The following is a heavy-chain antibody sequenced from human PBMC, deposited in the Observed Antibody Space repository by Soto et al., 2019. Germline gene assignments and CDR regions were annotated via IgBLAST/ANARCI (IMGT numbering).Heavy chain of an antibody. CDR3: TTDLVSGSPGIDY. J-gene: IGHJ4*02. CDR1: GFTFNNAW. Sequence: EVQLMESGGGLVKPGGSLRLSCAASGFTFNNAWMNWVRQAPGKGLEWVGRIRSKTDGGTTDYAAPVKGRFTVSRDDSKGTVCLQMYSLKIEDTAVYYCTTDLVSGSPGIDYWGQGTLVTVSS. CDR2: IRSKTDGGTT. V-gene: IGHV3-15*07. D-gene: IGHD1-26*01.